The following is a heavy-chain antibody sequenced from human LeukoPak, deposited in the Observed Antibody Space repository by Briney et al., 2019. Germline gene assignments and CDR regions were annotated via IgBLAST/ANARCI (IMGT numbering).Heavy chain of an antibody. CDR1: GFTFTIYW. CDR3: ARGSVDQSKYRPFDY. D-gene: IGHD3-16*02. Sequence: GGSLRLSCAASGFTFTIYWMSWVRQAPGKGLEWVANIKQDGSEKYYVDSVKGRFTISRDNAKNSLYLQMNSLRAEDTAVYYCARGSVDQSKYRPFDYWGQGTLVTVSS. J-gene: IGHJ4*02. CDR2: IKQDGSEK. V-gene: IGHV3-7*01.